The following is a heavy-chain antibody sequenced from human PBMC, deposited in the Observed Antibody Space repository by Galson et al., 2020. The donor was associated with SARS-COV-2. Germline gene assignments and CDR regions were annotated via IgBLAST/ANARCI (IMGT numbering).Heavy chain of an antibody. V-gene: IGHV3-11*06. J-gene: IGHJ6*02. D-gene: IGHD2-8*01. Sequence: TGGSLRLSCAASGFTFSDYYMSWIRQAPGKGLEWISYISSSSSYTKYGDSVKGRFTISRDNAKNSLYLQMNSLSADDTAVYYCARDKVCNNGICYDYGMDVWGQGTTVTVSS. CDR3: ARDKVCNNGICYDYGMDV. CDR2: ISSSSSYT. CDR1: GFTFSDYY.